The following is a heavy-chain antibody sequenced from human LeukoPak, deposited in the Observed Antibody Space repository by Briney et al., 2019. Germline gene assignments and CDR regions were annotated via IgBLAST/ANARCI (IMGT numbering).Heavy chain of an antibody. CDR3: ARDFERPDY. CDR2: INPNSGGT. J-gene: IGHJ4*02. CDR1: GYTFTDYY. V-gene: IGHV1-2*06. Sequence: ASVKASCKASGYTFTDYYIHWVRQAPGQGLEWMGRINPNSGGTNYAQKFQGRVTMTRDTSISTAYMELSRLRSDDTAVYYCARDFERPDYWGQGTLVTVSS.